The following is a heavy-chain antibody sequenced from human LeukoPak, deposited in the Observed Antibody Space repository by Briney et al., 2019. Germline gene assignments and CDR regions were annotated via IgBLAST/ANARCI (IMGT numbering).Heavy chain of an antibody. J-gene: IGHJ4*02. Sequence: GGSLRLSCAASGFTFSSYAMHWVRQAPGKGLEWVAVISYDGSNKYYADSVKGRFTISRDNSKNTLYLQMNSLRVEDTAVYYCVRGVGGSSYLDYWGQGILVTVSS. V-gene: IGHV3-30*04. CDR1: GFTFSSYA. CDR2: ISYDGSNK. CDR3: VRGVGGSSYLDY. D-gene: IGHD3-16*01.